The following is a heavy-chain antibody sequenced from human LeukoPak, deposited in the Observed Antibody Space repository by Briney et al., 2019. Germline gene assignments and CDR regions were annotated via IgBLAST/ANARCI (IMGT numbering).Heavy chain of an antibody. J-gene: IGHJ2*01. CDR2: IYTSGST. CDR3: ARYCSSTNCYHWYFDL. Sequence: SETLSLTCTVSGGSISSYYWSWIRQPAGRGLEWIGRIYTSGSTNYNPSLESRVTMSVDTSKNQFSLRLSSVTAADTAVYCCARYCSSTNCYHWYFDLWGRGTLVTVSS. D-gene: IGHD2-2*01. V-gene: IGHV4-4*07. CDR1: GGSISSYY.